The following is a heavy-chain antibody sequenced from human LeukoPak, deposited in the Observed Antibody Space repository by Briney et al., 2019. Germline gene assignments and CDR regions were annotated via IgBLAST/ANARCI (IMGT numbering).Heavy chain of an antibody. CDR3: ASYGLVEYQLQFFDY. CDR2: IYHSGST. Sequence: SETLSLTCTVSGGSISSYYWSWIRQPPGKGLEWIGYIYHSGSTYYNPSLKSRVTISVDRSKNQFSLKLSSVTAADTAVYYCASYGLVEYQLQFFDYWGQGTLVTVSS. J-gene: IGHJ4*02. CDR1: GGSISSYY. D-gene: IGHD2-2*01. V-gene: IGHV4-59*12.